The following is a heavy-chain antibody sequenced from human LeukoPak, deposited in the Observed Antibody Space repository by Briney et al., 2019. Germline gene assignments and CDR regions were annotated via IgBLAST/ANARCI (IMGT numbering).Heavy chain of an antibody. J-gene: IGHJ6*03. D-gene: IGHD3-22*01. CDR2: ISSSTIYI. CDR3: ARDTSYYDSNGYLDYYYMNV. V-gene: IGHV3-21*01. Sequence: VKPGGSLRLSCEASGLPFSTYGMNWVRQAPGKGLEWVSSISSSTIYIYYADSVKGRFTISRDNAKNSLYLQMNILRAEDTAVCYCARDTSYYDSNGYLDYYYMNVWGKGTTVTVSS. CDR1: GLPFSTYG.